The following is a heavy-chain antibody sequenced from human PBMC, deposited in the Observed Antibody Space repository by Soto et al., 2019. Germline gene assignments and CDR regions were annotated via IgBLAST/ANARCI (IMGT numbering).Heavy chain of an antibody. CDR3: SKGRCDLNSTSGYVWSDY. J-gene: IGHJ4*02. V-gene: IGHV3-23*01. CDR1: GFTFSSYA. D-gene: IGHD2-2*01. CDR2: ISGSGGST. Sequence: VQLLESGGGLVQPGGSLRLSCAASGFTFSSYAMSWVRQAPGKGLEWVSAISGSGGSTYYADSVKGRVTISRDNANNTRYLRMNSRRAGDTSVYYCSKGRCDLNSTSGYVWSDYSCQGTLVTVSS.